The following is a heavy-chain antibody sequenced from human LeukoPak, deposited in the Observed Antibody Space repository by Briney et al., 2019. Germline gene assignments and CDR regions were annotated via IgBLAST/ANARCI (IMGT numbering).Heavy chain of an antibody. CDR2: IYSGDTT. CDR3: ARVGYGSGSNYFDY. J-gene: IGHJ4*02. V-gene: IGHV3-53*01. D-gene: IGHD3-10*01. CDR1: GFTVSTNY. Sequence: PGGSLRLSCAASGFTVSTNYMSWVRQDPGRGLECVSLIYSGDTTYYANSVKGRFTISRDNSKNTLYLQMNSLRAEDTAVYYCARVGYGSGSNYFDYWGQGTLVTVSS.